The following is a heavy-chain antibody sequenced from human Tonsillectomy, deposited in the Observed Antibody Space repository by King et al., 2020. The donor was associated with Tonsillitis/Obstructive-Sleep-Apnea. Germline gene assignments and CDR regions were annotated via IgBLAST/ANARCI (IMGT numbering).Heavy chain of an antibody. J-gene: IGHJ6*02. CDR2: ISAYNGNT. CDR3: ATVDTAMALYYGMDV. Sequence: VQLVESGAEVKKPGASVKVSCKASGYTFTIFRISWVRQAPGQGLEWMGWISAYNGNTNYAQKLQGRVTMTTDTSTSTAYMELRSLRSDDTAVYYCATVDTAMALYYGMDVWGQGTTVTVSS. D-gene: IGHD5-18*01. CDR1: GYTFTIFR. V-gene: IGHV1-18*01.